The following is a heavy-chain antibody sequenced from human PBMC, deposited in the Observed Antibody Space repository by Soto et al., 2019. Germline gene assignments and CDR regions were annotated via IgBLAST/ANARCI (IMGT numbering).Heavy chain of an antibody. Sequence: GGSLRLSCAASGFTFSSYGMHWVRQAPGKGLEWVAVISYDGSNKYYADSVKGRFTISRDNSKNTLYLQMNSLRAEDTAVYYCAKDLSGGYYDFWSGYYSPVDYWGQGTLVTVSS. D-gene: IGHD3-3*01. CDR1: GFTFSSYG. V-gene: IGHV3-30*18. CDR3: AKDLSGGYYDFWSGYYSPVDY. CDR2: ISYDGSNK. J-gene: IGHJ4*02.